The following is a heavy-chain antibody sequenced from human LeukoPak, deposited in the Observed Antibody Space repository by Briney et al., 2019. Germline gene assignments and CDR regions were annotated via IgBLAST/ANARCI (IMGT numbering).Heavy chain of an antibody. CDR3: YAEGLDYYDSRTFDY. CDR1: GFTFSSYG. Sequence: PGGSLRLSCAASGFTFSSYGMHWVRQAPGKGLEWVAFIRYDGSNKYYADSVKGQFTISRDNSKNTLYLQMNSLRAEDTAVYYCYAEGLDYYDSRTFDYWGQGTLVTVSS. D-gene: IGHD3-22*01. J-gene: IGHJ4*02. V-gene: IGHV3-30*02. CDR2: IRYDGSNK.